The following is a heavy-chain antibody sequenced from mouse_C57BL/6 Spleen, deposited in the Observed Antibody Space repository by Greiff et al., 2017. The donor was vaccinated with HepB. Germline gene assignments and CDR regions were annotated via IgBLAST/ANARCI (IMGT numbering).Heavy chain of an antibody. CDR3: ARSLHSTHYYAMDY. Sequence: QVHVKQPGAELVKPGASVKLSCKASGYTFTSYWMQWVKQRPGQGLEWIGEIDPSDSYTNYNQKFKGKATLTVDTSSSTAYMQLSSLTSEDSAVYYCARSLHSTHYYAMDYWGQGTSVTVSS. CDR1: GYTFTSYW. CDR2: IDPSDSYT. V-gene: IGHV1-50*01. D-gene: IGHD2-5*01. J-gene: IGHJ4*01.